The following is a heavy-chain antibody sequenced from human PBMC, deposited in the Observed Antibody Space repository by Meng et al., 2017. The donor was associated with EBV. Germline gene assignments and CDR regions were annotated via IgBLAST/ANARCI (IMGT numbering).Heavy chain of an antibody. CDR1: GGTCRSDA. Sequence: QSELVQSGAEVKKPGSSVKVSCKTSGGTCRSDAISWVRQAPGQGLEWMGGLIPMSDAPHYAQKFQGRVTITADESTSTHYMDLSGLRSEDTAVYYCASESGRGFTPDYWGQGTLVTVSS. J-gene: IGHJ4*02. V-gene: IGHV1-69*01. D-gene: IGHD3-10*01. CDR3: ASESGRGFTPDY. CDR2: LIPMSDAP.